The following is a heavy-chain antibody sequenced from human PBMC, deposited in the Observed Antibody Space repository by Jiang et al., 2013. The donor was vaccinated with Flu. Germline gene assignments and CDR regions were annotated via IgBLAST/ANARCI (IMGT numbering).Heavy chain of an antibody. D-gene: IGHD6-13*01. CDR3: ARDTSAADTFWWFDP. CDR2: INPSNGGT. J-gene: IGHJ5*02. Sequence: SGAEVKKPGASVKVSCKASGYIFTSHYMHWVRQAPGQGLEWMAIINPSNGGTNYAQKFQGRVTLTRDTSTSTVYMELSSLRSEDTAVYYCARDTSAADTFWWFDPWGQGTLVTVSS. CDR1: GYIFTSHY. V-gene: IGHV1-46*01.